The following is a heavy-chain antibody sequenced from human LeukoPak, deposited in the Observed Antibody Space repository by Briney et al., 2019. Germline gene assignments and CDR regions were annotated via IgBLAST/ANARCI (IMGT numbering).Heavy chain of an antibody. D-gene: IGHD6-13*01. CDR1: GFTFSSYW. CDR2: ISYDGSNK. J-gene: IGHJ5*02. CDR3: AKDPAASA. V-gene: IGHV3-30*18. Sequence: GGSLRLSCAASGFTFSSYWMSWVRQAPGKGLEWVAVISYDGSNKYYADSVKGRFTISRDNSKNTLYLQMNSLRAEDTAVYYCAKDPAASAWGQGTLVTVSS.